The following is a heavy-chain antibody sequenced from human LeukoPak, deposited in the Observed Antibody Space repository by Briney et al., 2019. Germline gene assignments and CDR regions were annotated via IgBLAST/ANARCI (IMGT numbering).Heavy chain of an antibody. CDR1: GFTFNNYN. CDR2: ISGSGGST. D-gene: IGHD4/OR15-4a*01. V-gene: IGHV3-23*01. J-gene: IGHJ4*02. CDR3: ARRAGAYSHPYDY. Sequence: PGGSLRLSCAASGFTFNNYNMNWVRQAPGKGLEWVSVISGSGGSTHYSDSVKGRFTISRDNSKNTLYLQMNSLRAEDTAVYYCARRAGAYSHPYDYWGQGTLVTVS.